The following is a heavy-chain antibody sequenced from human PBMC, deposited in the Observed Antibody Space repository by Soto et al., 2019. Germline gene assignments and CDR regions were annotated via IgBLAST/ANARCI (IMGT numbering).Heavy chain of an antibody. D-gene: IGHD2-2*01. Sequence: VASVKVSCKASGYIFSSRCIYCVRQAPGQGLQWMGIINPGGGRTAYAQKFQGRVTLTRDMSTSTVYMELTSLTYDDTAVYYCARDVSGPGATYVMDVWGQGTTVTVSS. CDR1: GYIFSSRC. J-gene: IGHJ6*02. CDR3: ARDVSGPGATYVMDV. V-gene: IGHV1-46*01. CDR2: INPGGGRT.